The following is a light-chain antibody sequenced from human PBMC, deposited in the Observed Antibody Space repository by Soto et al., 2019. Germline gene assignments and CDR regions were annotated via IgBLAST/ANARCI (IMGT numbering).Light chain of an antibody. Sequence: EIVLTQSPATLSLSPGERATLSCRASQSVSSVLAWYQQRPGQAPRLLIYEASSRATGIPDRFSGSGSGTDFTLTISRLEPEDFAVYYCQQYDSSLWTFGQGTKVDI. CDR1: QSVSSV. CDR2: EAS. CDR3: QQYDSSLWT. J-gene: IGKJ1*01. V-gene: IGKV3-20*01.